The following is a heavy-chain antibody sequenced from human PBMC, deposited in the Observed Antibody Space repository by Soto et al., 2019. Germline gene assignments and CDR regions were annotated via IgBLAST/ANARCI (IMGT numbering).Heavy chain of an antibody. CDR3: ASEAAAGTYCFDY. D-gene: IGHD6-13*01. J-gene: IGHJ4*02. CDR1: VGSVSSGSYY. CDR2: IYYSGST. V-gene: IGHV4-61*01. Sequence: SESLSLACTVSVGSVSSGSYYWSWILQPPGKGLEWIGYIYYSGSTNYNPSLKSRVTISVDTSKNQFSLKLSSVTAADTAVYYCASEAAAGTYCFDYWGQGTLVTVSS.